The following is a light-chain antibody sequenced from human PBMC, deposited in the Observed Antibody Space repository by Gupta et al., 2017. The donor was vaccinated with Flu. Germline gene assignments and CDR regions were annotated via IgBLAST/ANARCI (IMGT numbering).Light chain of an antibody. CDR2: KAS. CDR1: QNIDSW. J-gene: IGKJ1*01. Sequence: PSTLSASVGDRVTITCRASQNIDSWLAWYQKKPGRASKSLIYKASRVETGVPSRFSGSGSGTEFNLTISRLQPDDFATYYCQQYRSSPWTFGHGSKVEIK. CDR3: QQYRSSPWT. V-gene: IGKV1-5*03.